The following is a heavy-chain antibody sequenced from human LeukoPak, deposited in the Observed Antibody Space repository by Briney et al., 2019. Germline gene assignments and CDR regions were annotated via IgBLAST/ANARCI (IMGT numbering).Heavy chain of an antibody. J-gene: IGHJ4*02. CDR2: ISGSGDTI. D-gene: IGHD1-26*01. V-gene: IGHV3-48*03. CDR1: GFTFSGYE. CDR3: ARDGTRGWELDL. Sequence: GGFLRLSCAASGFTFSGYEMNWVRQAPGKGLEWVSYISGSGDTIDHADSVKGRFTISRDNAKNSLYLQMNSLRAEDTAVYYCARDGTRGWELDLWGQGTLVTVSS.